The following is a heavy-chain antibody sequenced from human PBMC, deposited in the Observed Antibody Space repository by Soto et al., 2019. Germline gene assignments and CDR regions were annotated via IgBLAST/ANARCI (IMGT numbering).Heavy chain of an antibody. J-gene: IGHJ6*02. V-gene: IGHV4-59*01. CDR2: IYYSGST. D-gene: IGHD3-10*01. Sequence: SETLSLTCSVSGGSISSSYWSWIRQPPGKGLEWIGYIYYSGSTNYNPSLRSRVTISVDTSRIQFSLKVTSVTAADTAVYYCATSKIWFGELSPDYYGLDVWGQGTTVTVSS. CDR1: GGSISSSY. CDR3: ATSKIWFGELSPDYYGLDV.